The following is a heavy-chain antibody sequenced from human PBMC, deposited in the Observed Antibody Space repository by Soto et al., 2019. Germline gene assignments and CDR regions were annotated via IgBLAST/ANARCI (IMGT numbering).Heavy chain of an antibody. CDR1: GDSVSSNSSA. CDR3: AREGMGGSSLDPFDI. J-gene: IGHJ3*02. CDR2: TYYRSKWYN. D-gene: IGHD6-6*01. Sequence: SQTLSLTCVISGDSVSSNSSAWNWIRQSPSRGLERLGRTYYRSKWYNDYAVSVKSRITINPDTSKNQFSLQLNSVTPEDTAMYFCAREGMGGSSLDPFDIWGQGTMVTVSS. V-gene: IGHV6-1*01.